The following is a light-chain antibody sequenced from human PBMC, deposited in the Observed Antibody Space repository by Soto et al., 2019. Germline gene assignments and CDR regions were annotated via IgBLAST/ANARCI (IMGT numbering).Light chain of an antibody. V-gene: IGLV1-47*02. Sequence: QSVLTQPPSASGTPGQRVTISCSGSSSNIGSNYVYWYQQLPGTAPKLLIYTNDQQPSGVPDRFSGSKSGTSASLAISGLRSEDEADYYCAAWDDSLRGWVFGGGTKVTVL. CDR1: SSNIGSNY. CDR2: TND. CDR3: AAWDDSLRGWV. J-gene: IGLJ3*02.